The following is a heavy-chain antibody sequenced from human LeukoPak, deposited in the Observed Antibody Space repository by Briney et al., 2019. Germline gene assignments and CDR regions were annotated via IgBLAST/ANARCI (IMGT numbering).Heavy chain of an antibody. Sequence: GGSLRLSCAASGFIFSSYSMNWVRQAPGKGLEWVSYIDSSSSTIYYADSVKGRFTISRDNAKNSLYLQMNSLRAEDTAVYYCATPYYCRSTNCHPYYWGQGTLVTVSS. V-gene: IGHV3-48*01. J-gene: IGHJ4*02. CDR3: ATPYYCRSTNCHPYY. CDR2: IDSSSSTI. CDR1: GFIFSSYS. D-gene: IGHD2-2*01.